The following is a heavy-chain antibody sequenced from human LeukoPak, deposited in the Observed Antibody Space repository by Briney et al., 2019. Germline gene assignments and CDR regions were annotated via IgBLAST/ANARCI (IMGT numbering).Heavy chain of an antibody. J-gene: IGHJ4*02. CDR2: INPDSGAT. Sequence: GASVKVSCTASGHTFSDYYMHWVRQAPGQGLEWMGWINPDSGATNYAQKFRGRVTMTRDTPISTAYMELTRLKSDDTAVYYCARAYDILTPFDYWGQGTLVTVSS. CDR3: ARAYDILTPFDY. D-gene: IGHD3-9*01. V-gene: IGHV1-2*02. CDR1: GHTFSDYY.